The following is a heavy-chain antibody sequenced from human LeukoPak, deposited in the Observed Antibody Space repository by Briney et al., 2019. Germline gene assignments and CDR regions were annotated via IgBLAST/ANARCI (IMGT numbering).Heavy chain of an antibody. V-gene: IGHV3-7*04. CDR3: ARADYDFWSGYFGSFDY. D-gene: IGHD3-3*01. CDR1: GFTFSSYW. CDR2: INEDGGEK. Sequence: PGGSLRLSCAASGFTFSSYWMSWVRQAPGKGLEWVANINEDGGEKYYVDSVKGRFTISRDNARNSLYLQMNSLRAEDTAVYYCARADYDFWSGYFGSFDYWGQGTLVTVSS. J-gene: IGHJ4*02.